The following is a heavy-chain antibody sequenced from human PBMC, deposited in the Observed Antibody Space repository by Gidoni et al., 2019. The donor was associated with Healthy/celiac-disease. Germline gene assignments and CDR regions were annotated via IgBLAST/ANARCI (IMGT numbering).Heavy chain of an antibody. Sequence: QLQLQESGPGLVKPSETLSLTCTVSGGSISSSSYSWGWIRQPPGKGLEWIGSIYYSGSTYYNPSLKSRVTISVDTSKNQFSLKLSSVTAADTAVYYCARSPYYDSSGYYRNWFDPWGQGTLVTVSS. CDR2: IYYSGST. CDR1: GGSISSSSYS. V-gene: IGHV4-39*01. J-gene: IGHJ5*02. D-gene: IGHD3-22*01. CDR3: ARSPYYDSSGYYRNWFDP.